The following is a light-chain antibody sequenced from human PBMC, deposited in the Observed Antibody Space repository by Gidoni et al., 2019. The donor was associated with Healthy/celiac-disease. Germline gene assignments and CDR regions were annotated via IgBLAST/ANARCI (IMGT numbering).Light chain of an antibody. CDR2: EVS. J-gene: IGLJ2*01. CDR3: SSYTSSSTLDV. V-gene: IGLV2-14*01. Sequence: QSALTQPASVSGSPGQSITISCTGTSSDVGGYNYVSWYQQHPGKAPKLMIYEVSNRPSGVSNRFSGSKSGNTASRTISGLQAEDEADYYCSSYTSSSTLDVFGGGTKLTVL. CDR1: SSDVGGYNY.